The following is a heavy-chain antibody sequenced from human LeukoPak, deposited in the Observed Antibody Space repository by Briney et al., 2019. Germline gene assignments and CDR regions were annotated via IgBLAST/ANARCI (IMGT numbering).Heavy chain of an antibody. Sequence: SGGSLRLSCAASRFTFSSYSMNWVRQAPGKGLEWVSSISSTSSYIYYADSVKGRFTISRDNAKNSLYLQMYSLRAEDTAVYYCARSPYYYDRSGHFDNWGQGTLVTVSS. CDR1: RFTFSSYS. V-gene: IGHV3-21*01. CDR2: ISSTSSYI. J-gene: IGHJ4*02. CDR3: ARSPYYYDRSGHFDN. D-gene: IGHD3-22*01.